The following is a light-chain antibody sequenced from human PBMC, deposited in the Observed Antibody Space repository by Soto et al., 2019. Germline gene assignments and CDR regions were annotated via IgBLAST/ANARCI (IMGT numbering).Light chain of an antibody. V-gene: IGKV3-15*01. Sequence: IVLTQSPGTLSLSQGERATLSCRAIQSVSSNYLAWYQQKPGQAPRLLIYGASTRATGIPARFSGSGSGTEFTLTISSLQSEDFAVYYCQQYNNWPPRTFGQGTKVDIK. J-gene: IGKJ1*01. CDR2: GAS. CDR1: QSVSSN. CDR3: QQYNNWPPRT.